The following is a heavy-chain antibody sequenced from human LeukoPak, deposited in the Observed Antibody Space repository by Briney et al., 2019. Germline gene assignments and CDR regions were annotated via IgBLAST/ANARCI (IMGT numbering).Heavy chain of an antibody. V-gene: IGHV1-2*02. CDR3: ARDGASGYLADY. CDR2: INPNSGGT. J-gene: IGHJ4*02. CDR1: GYTLIGYY. Sequence: ASVKVSCKASGYTLIGYYMHWVRQAPGQGLEWMGWINPNSGGTNYAQKFQGRVTMTRDTSISTAYMELSRLGSDDTAVYYCARDGASGYLADYWGQGTLVTVSS. D-gene: IGHD3-3*01.